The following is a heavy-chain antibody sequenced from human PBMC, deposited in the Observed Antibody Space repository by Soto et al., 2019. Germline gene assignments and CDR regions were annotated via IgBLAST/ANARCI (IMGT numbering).Heavy chain of an antibody. CDR3: ARPYLARQSAFYI. Sequence: PPGKGLEWIGSIYYSGSTYHNPSLKSRVTISVDTSKNQFSLKLSSVTAADTAVYYFARPYLARQSAFYICGLGEMVPVS. CDR2: IYYSGST. V-gene: IGHV4-39*01. J-gene: IGHJ3*02. D-gene: IGHD2-2*02.